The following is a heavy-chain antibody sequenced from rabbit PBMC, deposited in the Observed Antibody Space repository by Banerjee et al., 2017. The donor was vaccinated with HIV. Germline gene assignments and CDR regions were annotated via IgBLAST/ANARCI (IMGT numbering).Heavy chain of an antibody. CDR3: ARETYDDYGNYDL. J-gene: IGHJ3*01. Sequence: QEQLVESGGGLVTPGGTLTLTCTASGSDISSYSISWVRQAPGKGLEWIACINTISGDTVYATWAKGRFTISKASWTTVTLQMTSLTAADTATYFCARETYDDYGNYDLWGQGTLVTVS. CDR1: GSDISSYS. CDR2: INTISGDT. D-gene: IGHD2-1*01. V-gene: IGHV1S45*01.